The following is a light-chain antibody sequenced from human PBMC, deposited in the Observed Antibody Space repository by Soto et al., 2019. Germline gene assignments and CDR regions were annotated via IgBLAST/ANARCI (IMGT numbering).Light chain of an antibody. Sequence: QSVLTQPPSASGTPGQRVTISCSGSSSNIGSNTVNWYQQLPGTAPKLLIYSNNQRPSGVPDRFSGSKSGTSAYLAISGLQSEDEDDYYCAAWDDSLNGVVFGGGTKLTVI. CDR1: SSNIGSNT. V-gene: IGLV1-44*01. CDR3: AAWDDSLNGVV. CDR2: SNN. J-gene: IGLJ2*01.